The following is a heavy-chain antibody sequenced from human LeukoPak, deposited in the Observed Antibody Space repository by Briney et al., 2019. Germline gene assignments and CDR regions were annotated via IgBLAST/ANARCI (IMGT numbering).Heavy chain of an antibody. V-gene: IGHV3-7*01. CDR1: GFTFSSYW. D-gene: IGHD1-26*01. CDR2: IKQDGSEK. CDR3: AKEPKEWELPDY. J-gene: IGHJ4*02. Sequence: PGGSLRLSCAASGFTFSSYWMSWVRQAPGKGLEWVANIKQDGSEKYYVDSVKGRFTISRDNAKNTLYLQLDYLRTEDTAVYYCAKEPKEWELPDYWGQGTLVTVSS.